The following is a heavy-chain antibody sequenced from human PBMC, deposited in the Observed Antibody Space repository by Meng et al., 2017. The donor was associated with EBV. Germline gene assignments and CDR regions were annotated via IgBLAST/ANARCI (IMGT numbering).Heavy chain of an antibody. Sequence: RLHLQGRGPGLVKPSETLSLTCTVSGGAISSRSYYWGWIRQPPGKGLEWIGSIYYSGSTYYNPSLKSRVTISVDTSKNQFSLKLSSVTAADTAVYYCARAYGDDILTGYYHIDYWGQGTLVTVSS. CDR1: GGAISSRSYY. D-gene: IGHD3-9*01. CDR3: ARAYGDDILTGYYHIDY. J-gene: IGHJ4*02. V-gene: IGHV4-39*06. CDR2: IYYSGST.